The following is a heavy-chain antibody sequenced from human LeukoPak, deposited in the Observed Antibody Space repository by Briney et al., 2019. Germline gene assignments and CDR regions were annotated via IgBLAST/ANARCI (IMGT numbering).Heavy chain of an antibody. D-gene: IGHD3-3*01. CDR1: GYTFISYY. Sequence: ASVKVSCKASGYTFISYYMHWVRQAPGQGLEWMGIINPSSGSTTYAQKFQGRVTVTRGTSTSTVYMELSSLRSEDTAVYYCARDEYDGDYWGQGTLVTVSS. V-gene: IGHV1-46*01. J-gene: IGHJ4*02. CDR2: INPSSGST. CDR3: ARDEYDGDY.